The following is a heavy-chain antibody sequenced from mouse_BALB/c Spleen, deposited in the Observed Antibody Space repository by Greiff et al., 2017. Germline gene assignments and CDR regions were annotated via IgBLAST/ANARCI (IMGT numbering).Heavy chain of an antibody. CDR2: ISNGGGST. Sequence: EVQGVESGGGLVQPGGSLKLSCAASGFTFSSYTMSWVRQTPEKRLEWVAYISNGGGSTYYPDTVKGRFTISRDNAKNTLYLQMSSLKSEDTAMYYCARQYYGSSPLAYWGQGTRVTVSA. V-gene: IGHV5-12-2*01. CDR1: GFTFSSYT. D-gene: IGHD1-1*01. J-gene: IGHJ3*01. CDR3: ARQYYGSSPLAY.